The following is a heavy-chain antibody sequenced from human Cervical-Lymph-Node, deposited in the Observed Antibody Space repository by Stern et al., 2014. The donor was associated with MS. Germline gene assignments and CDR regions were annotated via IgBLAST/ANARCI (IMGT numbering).Heavy chain of an antibody. D-gene: IGHD2-21*01. V-gene: IGHV4-34*01. Sequence: QVQLQQWGAGLLKPSETLSLTCAVYGGSFTGYFWSWIRQPPGKGLECIGDINHRGRVNYNPSLKSRVIMSVDTSKNQFSLNLTSVAVADTAVYYCARGPPLMVISWFDPWGQGTLVTVSS. CDR3: ARGPPLMVISWFDP. J-gene: IGHJ5*02. CDR1: GGSFTGYF. CDR2: INHRGRV.